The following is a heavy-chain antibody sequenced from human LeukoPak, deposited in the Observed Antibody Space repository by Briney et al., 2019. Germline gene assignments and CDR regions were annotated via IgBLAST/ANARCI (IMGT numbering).Heavy chain of an antibody. Sequence: GGSLRLSCAASGFTFSSYAMSWVRQAPGKGLEWVSAISGSGGSTYYADSVKGRFTISRDNSKNTLYLQTNSLRAEDTAVYYCAKFFGRSFTPYYFDYWGQGTLVTVSS. D-gene: IGHD3-10*01. CDR2: ISGSGGST. V-gene: IGHV3-23*01. CDR1: GFTFSSYA. J-gene: IGHJ4*02. CDR3: AKFFGRSFTPYYFDY.